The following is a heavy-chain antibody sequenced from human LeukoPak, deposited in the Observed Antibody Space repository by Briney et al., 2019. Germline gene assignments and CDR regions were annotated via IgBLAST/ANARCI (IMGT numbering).Heavy chain of an antibody. D-gene: IGHD3-3*01. CDR3: ARDGYYDFGSDY. Sequence: PGGSLRLSCAASGFTFSSYSMNWVRQAPGKGLEWVSSISSSSSYIYYADSVKGRFTISRDSAKNSLYLQMNSLRAEDTAVYYCARDGYYDFGSDYWGQGTLVTVSS. CDR1: GFTFSSYS. V-gene: IGHV3-21*01. CDR2: ISSSSSYI. J-gene: IGHJ4*02.